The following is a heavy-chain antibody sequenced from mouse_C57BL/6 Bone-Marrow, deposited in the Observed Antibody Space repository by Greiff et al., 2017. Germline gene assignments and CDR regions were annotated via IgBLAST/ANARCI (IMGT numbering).Heavy chain of an antibody. CDR2: ISNGGGST. J-gene: IGHJ1*03. D-gene: IGHD2-1*01. CDR3: ASGGNYDWYFDV. V-gene: IGHV5-12*01. CDR1: GFTFSDYY. Sequence: EVQLVESGGGLVQPGGSLKLSCAASGFTFSDYYMYWVRQTPEKRLEWVAYISNGGGSTYYPDTVKGRCTISRDNAKNTLYLQMSRLKSEDTAMYYCASGGNYDWYFDVWGTGTTVTVSS.